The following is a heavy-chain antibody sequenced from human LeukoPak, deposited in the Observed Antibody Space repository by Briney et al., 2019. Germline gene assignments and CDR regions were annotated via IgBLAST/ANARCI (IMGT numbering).Heavy chain of an antibody. J-gene: IGHJ3*02. CDR1: GHSISSYY. CDR3: AAFLLQQINVFDI. D-gene: IGHD1-1*01. V-gene: IGHV4-59*08. CDR2: IYYSGST. Sequence: PSETLSLICTVSGHSISSYYWSWIRQPPGKGLEWIGYIYYSGSTNYNPSLKSRVTISVDTSKNQFSLKLSSVTAADTAVYYCAAFLLQQINVFDIWGQGTMVTVSS.